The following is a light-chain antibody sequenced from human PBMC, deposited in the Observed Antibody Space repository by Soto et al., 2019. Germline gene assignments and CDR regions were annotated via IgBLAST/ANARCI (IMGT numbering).Light chain of an antibody. CDR2: EAS. Sequence: QSALTQPASVSGSPGQSITISCTGSSSDVGSYNYVSWYQQHPGKAPKLLIYEASDRPSGVSNRCSGSKSGNTASLTISGLQADDEADYYCSSSTTSSTWLFGGGTKVTVL. CDR1: SSDVGSYNY. CDR3: SSSTTSSTWL. V-gene: IGLV2-14*01. J-gene: IGLJ3*02.